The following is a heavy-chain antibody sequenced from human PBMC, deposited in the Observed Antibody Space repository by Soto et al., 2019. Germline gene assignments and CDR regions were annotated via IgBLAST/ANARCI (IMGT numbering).Heavy chain of an antibody. CDR2: IYHSGNT. V-gene: IGHV4-30-2*01. CDR3: ARGPPHHY. Sequence: QLQLQESGSGLVKPSQTLSLTCAVSGGSISSGGYSWSWIRQPPGKGLGWIGYIYHSGNTYYNPSLNRRVTISVDWSKNQFSLTLSSVTAADTAVYYCARGPPHHYWGQGTLVTVSS. CDR1: GGSISSGGYS. J-gene: IGHJ4*02.